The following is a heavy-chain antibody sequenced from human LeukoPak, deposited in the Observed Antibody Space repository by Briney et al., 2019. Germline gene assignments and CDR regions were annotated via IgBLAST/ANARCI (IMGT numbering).Heavy chain of an antibody. CDR2: IYTNRNT. CDR3: AHLVWEYVGGLDV. J-gene: IGHJ6*02. Sequence: GGSLRLSCAASGFIFRNYGMNWVRQAPGKGPEWVSGIYTNRNTRYADSVKGRFTISRDNSKNTLYLQMDSLRVEDTAVYYCAHLVWEYVGGLDVWGQGTTVTVSS. V-gene: IGHV3-23*05. CDR1: GFIFRNYG. D-gene: IGHD3/OR15-3a*01.